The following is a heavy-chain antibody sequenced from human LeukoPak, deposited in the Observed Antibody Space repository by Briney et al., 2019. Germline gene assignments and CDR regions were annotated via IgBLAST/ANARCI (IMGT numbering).Heavy chain of an antibody. J-gene: IGHJ3*02. CDR2: IIPIFGTA. Sequence: SVKVSCKASGGTFSSYAISWVRQAPGQGLEWMGGIIPIFGTANYAQKFQGRVTITAEESTSTAYMELSSLRSEDTAVYYCASRDQRYAFDIWGQGTMVTVSS. CDR1: GGTFSSYA. CDR3: ASRDQRYAFDI. D-gene: IGHD5-24*01. V-gene: IGHV1-69*13.